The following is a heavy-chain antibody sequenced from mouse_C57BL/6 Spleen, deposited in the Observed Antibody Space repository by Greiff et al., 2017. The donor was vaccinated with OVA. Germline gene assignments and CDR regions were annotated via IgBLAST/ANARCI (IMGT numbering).Heavy chain of an antibody. CDR1: GYTFTSYW. CDR3: ARGKLCMDY. Sequence: QVQLQQPGAELVMPGASVKLSCKASGYTFTSYWMHWVKQRPGQGLEWIGEIDPSDSYTNYNQKFKGKSTLTVDKSSSTAYMQLSSLTSEDSAVYYCARGKLCMDYWGQGTSVTVSS. V-gene: IGHV1-69*01. CDR2: IDPSDSYT. J-gene: IGHJ4*01.